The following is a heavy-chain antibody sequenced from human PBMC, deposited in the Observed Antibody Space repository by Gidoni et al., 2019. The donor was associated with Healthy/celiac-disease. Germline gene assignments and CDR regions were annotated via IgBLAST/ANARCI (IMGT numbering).Heavy chain of an antibody. Sequence: EVQLVETGGGLVKPGGSLRLSCAPSAVTFSNAWMSWVRQAPGKGLEWVGRIKSKTDGGTTDYAAPVKGRFTISRDDSKNTLYLQMNRLKTEDTAVYYCTTDSHYDILTEAGYWGQGTLVTVSS. CDR2: IKSKTDGGTT. V-gene: IGHV3-15*01. CDR3: TTDSHYDILTEAGY. CDR1: AVTFSNAW. J-gene: IGHJ4*02. D-gene: IGHD3-9*01.